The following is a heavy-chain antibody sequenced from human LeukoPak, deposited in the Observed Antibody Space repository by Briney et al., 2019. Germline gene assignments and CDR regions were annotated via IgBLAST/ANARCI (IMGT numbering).Heavy chain of an antibody. Sequence: SETLSLTCAVYGGSFSGDYWSWIRQPPGKGLEWIGEINHSGSTNYNPSLESRVTISVDTSKNRFSLKLSSVTAADTAVYYCARTAGGWYSYGMDVWGQGTTVTVSS. CDR3: ARTAGGWYSYGMDV. CDR1: GGSFSGDY. D-gene: IGHD6-19*01. J-gene: IGHJ6*02. CDR2: INHSGST. V-gene: IGHV4-34*01.